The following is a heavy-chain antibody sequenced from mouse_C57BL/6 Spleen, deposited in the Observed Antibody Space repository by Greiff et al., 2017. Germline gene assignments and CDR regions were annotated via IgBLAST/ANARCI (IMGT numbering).Heavy chain of an antibody. CDR1: GFTFSSYA. V-gene: IGHV5-9-1*02. CDR3: TRDYYGSWAMDY. D-gene: IGHD1-1*01. CDR2: ISSGGDYI. J-gene: IGHJ4*01. Sequence: EVKLVESGEGLVKPGGSLKLSCAASGFTFSSYAMSWVRQTPEKRLEWVAYISSGGDYIYYADTVKGRFTISRDNARNTLYLQMSRLKSEDTAMYYCTRDYYGSWAMDYWGQGTSVTVSS.